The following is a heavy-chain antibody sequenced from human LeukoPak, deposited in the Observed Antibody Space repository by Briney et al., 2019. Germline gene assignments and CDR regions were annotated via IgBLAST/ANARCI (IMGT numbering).Heavy chain of an antibody. CDR2: IYYSGST. V-gene: IGHV4-59*01. CDR1: GGSISSYY. Sequence: SETLSLTCTASGGSISSYYWSWIRQPPGKGLEWIGYIYYSGSTNYNPSLKSRVTISVDTSKNQFSLKLSSVTAADTAVYYCARDPHDWGFFDYWGQGTLVTVSS. CDR3: ARDPHDWGFFDY. J-gene: IGHJ4*02. D-gene: IGHD7-27*01.